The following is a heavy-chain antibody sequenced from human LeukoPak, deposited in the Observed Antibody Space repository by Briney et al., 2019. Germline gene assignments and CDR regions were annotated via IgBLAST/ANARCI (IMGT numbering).Heavy chain of an antibody. Sequence: GGSLRLSCAASGFTFSSSAMSWVRQVPGKGLEWVSGISASGGSTSYADSVKGRFTISRDNSKNTLYLQMNSLRAEDTAVYYCAKDVVAVADYYFDYWGQGTLVTVSS. CDR2: ISASGGST. CDR1: GFTFSSSA. V-gene: IGHV3-23*01. J-gene: IGHJ4*02. CDR3: AKDVVAVADYYFDY. D-gene: IGHD6-19*01.